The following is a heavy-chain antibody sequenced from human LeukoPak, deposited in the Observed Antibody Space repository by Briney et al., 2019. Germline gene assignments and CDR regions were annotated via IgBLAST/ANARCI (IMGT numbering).Heavy chain of an antibody. V-gene: IGHV4-4*02. CDR3: ARGTTGGLLLFYFDY. CDR1: GGSISSSNW. Sequence: PSGTLSLACAVSGGSISSSNWWSWVRQPPGQGLEWIGEINHSGSTNYNPSLKSRVTISVDTSKNQFSLKLSSVTAADTAVYYCARGTTGGLLLFYFDYWGRGTLVTVSS. J-gene: IGHJ4*02. CDR2: INHSGST. D-gene: IGHD2-15*01.